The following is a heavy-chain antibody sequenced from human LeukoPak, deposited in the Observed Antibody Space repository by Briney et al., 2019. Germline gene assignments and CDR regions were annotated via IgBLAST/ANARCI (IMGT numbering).Heavy chain of an antibody. Sequence: ASVKVSCKASGYTFTGYYIHWVRQAPGQGLEWMGWINPNSGDTSYAQKFQGRVTMTRDTSISTAYMELSRLRSDDTAVYYCARVGRYFDWYLPMDVWGKGTTVTVSS. V-gene: IGHV1-2*02. D-gene: IGHD3-9*01. CDR1: GYTFTGYY. CDR3: ARVGRYFDWYLPMDV. J-gene: IGHJ6*03. CDR2: INPNSGDT.